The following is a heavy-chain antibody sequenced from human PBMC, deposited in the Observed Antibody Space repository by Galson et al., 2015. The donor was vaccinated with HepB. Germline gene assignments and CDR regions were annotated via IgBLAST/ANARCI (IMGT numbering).Heavy chain of an antibody. J-gene: IGHJ3*01. CDR3: VRGLYEFWGGYRPDTFDL. Sequence: SLRLSCAPSGFALNSYSVNWIRQAPGKGLEWVASITSSSSYIHYVDLVKGRFTISRDNAKNVMDLQMNALRDDDTAVYYCVRGLYEFWGGYRPDTFDLWGQGTMVTVSS. V-gene: IGHV3-21*06. CDR2: ITSSSSYI. CDR1: GFALNSYS. D-gene: IGHD3/OR15-3a*01.